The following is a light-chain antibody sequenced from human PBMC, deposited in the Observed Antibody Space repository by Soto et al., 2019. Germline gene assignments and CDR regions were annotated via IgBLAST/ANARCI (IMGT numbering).Light chain of an antibody. CDR1: QSISSY. J-gene: IGKJ5*01. V-gene: IGKV1-39*01. CDR3: QQSETYPLT. CDR2: DAS. Sequence: DIQMTQSPSSLSASVGDRVTITCGASQSISSYLNWYQQKPGKAPKLLIYDASTLMSGVPSRFSGSGSGTEFTLTISSLQPGDFATYYCQQSETYPLTFGQGTRLEIK.